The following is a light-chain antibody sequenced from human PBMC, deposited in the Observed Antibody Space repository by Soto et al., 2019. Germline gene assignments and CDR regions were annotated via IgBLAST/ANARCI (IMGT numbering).Light chain of an antibody. J-gene: IGKJ1*01. CDR1: QSVGSN. Sequence: MTQSPSTLSGSVGDRVTITYRASQSVGSNLAWYQQKLGQAPRLLIYGASTRATGVPARVSGGGSGREFTLTISSLQSEDSAVYFCQQYKNWPPITFGQGTKVDIK. V-gene: IGKV3-15*01. CDR2: GAS. CDR3: QQYKNWPPIT.